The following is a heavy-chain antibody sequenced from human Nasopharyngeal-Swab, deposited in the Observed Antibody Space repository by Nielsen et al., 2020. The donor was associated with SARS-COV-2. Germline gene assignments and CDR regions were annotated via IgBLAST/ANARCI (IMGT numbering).Heavy chain of an antibody. CDR2: ISWNSGSI. V-gene: IGHV3-9*01. Sequence: SLKISYAASGFTFDDYAMHWVRQAPGKGLEWVSGISWNSGSIGYADSVKGRFTISRDNAKNSLYLQMNSLRAEDTALYYCAKDIRAGDYGSGSSYDYWGQGTLVTVSS. CDR1: GFTFDDYA. D-gene: IGHD3-10*01. J-gene: IGHJ4*02. CDR3: AKDIRAGDYGSGSSYDY.